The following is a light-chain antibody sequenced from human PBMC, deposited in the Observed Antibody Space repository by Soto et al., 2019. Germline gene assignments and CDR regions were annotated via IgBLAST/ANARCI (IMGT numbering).Light chain of an antibody. CDR3: QQYNSMLS. CDR2: HAS. Sequence: DIQMTQSPSSLSAYEGDRVTITCQSSHDVSRNLNWFQQKPGEAPQLLIYHASNLERGVPSRFSGSGSGTDFNLTISSLQPEDVATYYCQQYNSMLSFGGGTEVEIQ. CDR1: HDVSRN. J-gene: IGKJ4*01. V-gene: IGKV1-33*01.